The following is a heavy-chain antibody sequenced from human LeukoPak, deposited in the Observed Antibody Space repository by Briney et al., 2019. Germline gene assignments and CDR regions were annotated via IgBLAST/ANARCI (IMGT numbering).Heavy chain of an antibody. J-gene: IGHJ3*02. CDR3: ASQSPSDSSGWYGGAFDI. Sequence: SVKLSCKASGGTFSSYAISWVRQAPGQGLEWMGGVIPIFGTANYAQKFQGRVTITADESTSTAYMELSSLRSGDTAVYYCASQSPSDSSGWYGGAFDIWGQGTMVTVSS. CDR2: VIPIFGTA. V-gene: IGHV1-69*13. CDR1: GGTFSSYA. D-gene: IGHD6-19*01.